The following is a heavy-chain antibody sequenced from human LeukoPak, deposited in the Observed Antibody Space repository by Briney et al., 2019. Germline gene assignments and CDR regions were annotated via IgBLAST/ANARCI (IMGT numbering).Heavy chain of an antibody. J-gene: IGHJ5*01. Sequence: SETLSLTCTVSVGSFSSSSYCWGWIRQPPGKGLEWIGNIHYSGITYYNPSLKSRVTISEDTSKNQFSLELSSVTAADSAVYCCLRGAITVVGVYCFDYWGHGTLVTVSS. V-gene: IGHV4-39*01. CDR3: LRGAITVVGVYCFDY. CDR1: VGSFSSSSYC. D-gene: IGHD2-8*01. CDR2: IHYSGIT.